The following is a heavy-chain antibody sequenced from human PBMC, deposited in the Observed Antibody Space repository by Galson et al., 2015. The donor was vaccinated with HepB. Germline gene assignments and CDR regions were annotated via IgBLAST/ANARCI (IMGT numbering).Heavy chain of an antibody. CDR3: ARPGGSGSYLLDDAFDI. CDR2: IDPSDSYT. D-gene: IGHD3-10*01. J-gene: IGHJ3*02. V-gene: IGHV5-10-1*01. Sequence: QSGAEVKKPGESLRISCKGSGYSFTSYWISWVRQMPGKGLEWMGRIDPSDSYTNYSPSFQGHVTISADKSISTAYLQWSSLKASDTAMYYCARPGGSGSYLLDDAFDIWGQGTMVTVSS. CDR1: GYSFTSYW.